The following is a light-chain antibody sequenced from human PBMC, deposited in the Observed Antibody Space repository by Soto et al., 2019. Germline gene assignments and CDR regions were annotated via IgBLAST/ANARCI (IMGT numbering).Light chain of an antibody. V-gene: IGLV1-40*01. CDR1: SSNIGAAYD. CDR2: GNN. Sequence: QSVLTQPPSVSGAPGQKVTISCTRSSSNIGAAYDVHWYQHLPGTAPKLLIYGNNNRPSGVPDRFSGSKSGTSASLAITGLQTGDESDYYCQSYDSSLSGGVFGGGTKLTVL. CDR3: QSYDSSLSGGV. J-gene: IGLJ3*02.